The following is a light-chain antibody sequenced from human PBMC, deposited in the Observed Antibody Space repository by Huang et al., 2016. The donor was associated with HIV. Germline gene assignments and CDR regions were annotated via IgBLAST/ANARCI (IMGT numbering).Light chain of an antibody. V-gene: IGKV4-1*01. CDR2: WAS. CDR1: QTILYSSKNKDY. CDR3: QQYFETPLT. Sequence: DIVMTQSPDSLAVSLGERANVNCKSSQTILYSSKNKDYLAWYQQKPGQPPKLLIDWASTRESGVPDRFSGSGSGTECTLTISSLQAGDVAVYYCQQYFETPLTFGGGTKVEIK. J-gene: IGKJ4*01.